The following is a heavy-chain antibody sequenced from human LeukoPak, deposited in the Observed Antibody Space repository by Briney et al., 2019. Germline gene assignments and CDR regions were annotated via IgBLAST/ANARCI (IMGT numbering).Heavy chain of an antibody. CDR2: INPNSGGT. CDR1: GYTFTAYH. V-gene: IGHV1-2*02. J-gene: IGHJ4*02. D-gene: IGHD1-26*01. Sequence: ASVKVSCKASGYTFTAYHMHWVRQAPGQGLEWMGWINPNSGGTNYAQKFQGRVTMTRDTSISTAYMELSRLRSDDTAVYYCARFSGWELLFLDYWGQGTLVTVSS. CDR3: ARFSGWELLFLDY.